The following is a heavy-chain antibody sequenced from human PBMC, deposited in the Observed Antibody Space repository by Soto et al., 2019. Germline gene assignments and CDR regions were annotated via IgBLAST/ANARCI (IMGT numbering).Heavy chain of an antibody. CDR1: GGTFSSYA. D-gene: IGHD3-22*01. CDR3: ARGSRYYDSSGYYPIDYYYYYGMDV. Sequence: QVQLVQSGAEVKKPGSSVKVSCKASGGTFSSYAISWVRQAPGQGLEWMGGIIPIFGTANYAQKFQGRVTITADESTSTAYMEPSRLRSEDTAVYYCARGSRYYDSSGYYPIDYYYYYGMDVWGQGTTVTVSS. CDR2: IIPIFGTA. V-gene: IGHV1-69*01. J-gene: IGHJ6*02.